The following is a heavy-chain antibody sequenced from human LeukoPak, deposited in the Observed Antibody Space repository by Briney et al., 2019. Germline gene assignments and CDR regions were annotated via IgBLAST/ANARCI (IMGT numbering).Heavy chain of an antibody. CDR1: GFSFSSHG. Sequence: GGSLRLSCAGSGFSFSSHGMNWVRQAPGKGLEWVSGISPSGDITYYTDSVRGRFTISRDNFKNTLSLQVNSLRAEDTAVYYCARDPYSGSYSDYYYYYMDVWGKGTTVTVSS. CDR2: ISPSGDIT. V-gene: IGHV3-23*01. D-gene: IGHD1-26*01. CDR3: ARDPYSGSYSDYYYYYMDV. J-gene: IGHJ6*03.